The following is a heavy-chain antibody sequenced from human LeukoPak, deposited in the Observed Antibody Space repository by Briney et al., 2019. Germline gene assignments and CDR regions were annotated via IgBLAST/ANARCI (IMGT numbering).Heavy chain of an antibody. CDR1: GFTVSTNY. V-gene: IGHV3-53*01. CDR2: LYSGGST. D-gene: IGHD1-26*01. J-gene: IGHJ6*02. CDR3: ARDRVPSSTWWEDYYYGMDV. Sequence: GGSLRLSCTASGFTVSTNYMSWVRQAPGKGLEWVSVLYSGGSTYYADSVKGRFTISRDNSKNTLYLQMNSLRAEDTAVYYCARDRVPSSTWWEDYYYGMDVWGQGTTVTVSS.